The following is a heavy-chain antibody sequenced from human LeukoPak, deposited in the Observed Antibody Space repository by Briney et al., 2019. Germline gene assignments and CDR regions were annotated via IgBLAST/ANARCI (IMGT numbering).Heavy chain of an antibody. CDR3: ARSPLVPPAQAIYYYYYMDV. D-gene: IGHD2-2*01. V-gene: IGHV4-34*01. Sequence: SETLSLTCAVYGGSFSGYYWSWIRQPPGKGLEWIGEINHSGSTNYNPSLKSRVTISIDTSKNQFSLKLSSVTAADTAVYYCARSPLVPPAQAIYYYYYMDVWGKGTTVTISS. CDR2: INHSGST. J-gene: IGHJ6*03. CDR1: GGSFSGYY.